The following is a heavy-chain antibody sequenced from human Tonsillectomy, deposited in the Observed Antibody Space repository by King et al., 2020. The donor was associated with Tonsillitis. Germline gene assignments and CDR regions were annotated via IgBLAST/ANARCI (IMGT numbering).Heavy chain of an antibody. CDR2: ISFDGSNK. D-gene: IGHD4-17*01. V-gene: IGHV3-30-3*01. Sequence: VQLVESGGGVVQPGRSLRLSCAASGFTFSSYAMHWVRQAPGKGLEWVADISFDGSNKYYADSVKGRFTISRDNSKNTLYLQMSSLRAEDTAVYYCARRDGVLDYYYYGMDVWGQGTTVTVSS. J-gene: IGHJ6*02. CDR1: GFTFSSYA. CDR3: ARRDGVLDYYYYGMDV.